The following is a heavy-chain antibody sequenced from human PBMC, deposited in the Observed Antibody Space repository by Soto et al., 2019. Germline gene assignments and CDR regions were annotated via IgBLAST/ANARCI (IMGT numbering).Heavy chain of an antibody. J-gene: IGHJ4*02. V-gene: IGHV1-24*01. CDR2: FDPEDGET. CDR1: GYTLTELS. Sequence: AASVKVSCKVSGYTLTELSMHWVRQAPGKGLEWMGGFDPEDGETIYAQKFQGRVTMTEDTSTDTAYMELSSLRSEDTAVYYCATSPRGSQYYYDSSGYYSFWGQGTLVTVSS. D-gene: IGHD3-22*01. CDR3: ATSPRGSQYYYDSSGYYSF.